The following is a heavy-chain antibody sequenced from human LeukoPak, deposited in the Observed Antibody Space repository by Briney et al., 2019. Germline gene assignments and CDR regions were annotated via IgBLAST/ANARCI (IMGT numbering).Heavy chain of an antibody. Sequence: GGSLRLSCAASGFTFDDYGMSWVRQAPGKGLEWVSSISSSSSYIYYADSVKGRFTISRDNAENSLYLQMNSLRAEDTAVYYCARDQQWLVRGWFDPWGQGTLVTVSS. V-gene: IGHV3-21*01. D-gene: IGHD6-19*01. CDR1: GFTFDDYG. J-gene: IGHJ5*02. CDR2: ISSSSSYI. CDR3: ARDQQWLVRGWFDP.